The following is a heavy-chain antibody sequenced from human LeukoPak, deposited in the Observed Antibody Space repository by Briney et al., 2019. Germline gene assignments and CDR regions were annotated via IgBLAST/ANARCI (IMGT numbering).Heavy chain of an antibody. CDR1: GFVVTANY. V-gene: IGHV3-53*01. J-gene: IGHJ4*02. CDR3: ALLSGGTFDY. Sequence: GGSLRLSCAASGFVVTANYLAWARQAPGKGLEWVSTISNGGDPFYGDSVKGRSTVSRDESTNTFSLQLDSLRVEDMGVYYCALLSGGTFDYWGQGTQVTVAS. D-gene: IGHD2/OR15-2a*01. CDR2: ISNGGDP.